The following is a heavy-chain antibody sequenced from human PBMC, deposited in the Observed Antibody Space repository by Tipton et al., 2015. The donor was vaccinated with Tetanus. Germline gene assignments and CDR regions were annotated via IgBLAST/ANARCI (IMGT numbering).Heavy chain of an antibody. CDR1: GGSISSNY. D-gene: IGHD3-16*02. V-gene: IGHV4-4*07. CDR2: IYTSGST. J-gene: IGHJ4*02. CDR3: SRGSGELSFARAGFDY. Sequence: TLSLTCTVSGGSISSNYWSWIRQPAGKGLEWIGRIYTSGSTNYNPSLKSRVTISVDTSKNQFSLNLSSVTAADTAVYYCSRGSGELSFARAGFDYWGQGTLVTVSS.